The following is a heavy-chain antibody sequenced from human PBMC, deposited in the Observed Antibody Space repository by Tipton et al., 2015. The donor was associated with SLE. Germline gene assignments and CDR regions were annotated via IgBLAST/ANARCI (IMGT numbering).Heavy chain of an antibody. J-gene: IGHJ3*02. D-gene: IGHD2-8*02. CDR1: GFTFSSYA. CDR3: ARELVDAFDI. CDR2: ISYDGSNK. Sequence: SLRLSCAASGFTFSSYAMHGVRQAPGKGLEWVAVISYDGSNKYYADSVKGRFTISRDNSKNTLYLQMNSLRAEDTAVYYCARELVDAFDIWGQGTMVTVSS. V-gene: IGHV3-30*04.